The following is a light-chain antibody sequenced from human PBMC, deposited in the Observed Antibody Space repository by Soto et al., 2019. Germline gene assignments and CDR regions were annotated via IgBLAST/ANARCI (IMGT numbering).Light chain of an antibody. V-gene: IGLV2-14*01. CDR1: SSDVGAYNY. CDR3: FSHRGGDSHV. J-gene: IGLJ1*01. Sequence: QSVLTQSASVSGSPGQSITISCTGTSSDVGAYNYVSWYQQYPGKAPKLMIYGVTNRPSGVSNRFSGSKTGNTASLTISGLQAEDEADYYCFSHRGGDSHVFGTGTKLTVL. CDR2: GVT.